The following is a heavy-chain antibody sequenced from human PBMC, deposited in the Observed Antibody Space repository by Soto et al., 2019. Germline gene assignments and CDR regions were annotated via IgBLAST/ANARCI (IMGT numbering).Heavy chain of an antibody. Sequence: PGGSLRLSCAASGFTFSGSAMHWFRQASGKGLEWVGRIRSKANSYATAYAASVKGRFTISRDDSKNTAYLQMNSLKTEDTAVYYCTRLVEAPAGYYGMDVWGQGTTVTVSS. CDR1: GFTFSGSA. V-gene: IGHV3-73*01. CDR3: TRLVEAPAGYYGMDV. CDR2: IRSKANSYAT. D-gene: IGHD2-21*01. J-gene: IGHJ6*02.